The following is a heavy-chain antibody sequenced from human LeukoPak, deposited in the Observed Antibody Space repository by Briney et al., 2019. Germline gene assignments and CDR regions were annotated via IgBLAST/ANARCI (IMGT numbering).Heavy chain of an antibody. J-gene: IGHJ4*02. CDR3: ARGCSSTSCYYY. D-gene: IGHD2-2*01. CDR2: INHSGST. Sequence: PSETLSLTCAVYGGSFSGYYWSWIRQPPGKGLGWIGEINHSGSTNYNPSLKSRVTISVDTSKNQFSLKLSSVTAADTAVYYCARGCSSTSCYYYWGQGTLVTVSS. V-gene: IGHV4-34*01. CDR1: GGSFSGYY.